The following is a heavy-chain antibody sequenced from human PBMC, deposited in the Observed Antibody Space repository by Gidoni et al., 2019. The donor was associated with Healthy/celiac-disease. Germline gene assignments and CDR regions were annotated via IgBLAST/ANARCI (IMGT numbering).Heavy chain of an antibody. V-gene: IGHV4-59*01. Sequence: QVQLQESGTGLVKPAETLSLTCTVPGGSISSYYWSWIRQPPGKGLEWIGYIYYRGSTNYNPSLKSRVTISVDTSKNQFSLKLSSVTAADTAVYYCARVPADYGDYVGGGSGYYYYMDVWGKGTTVTVSS. D-gene: IGHD4-17*01. CDR2: IYYRGST. CDR1: GGSISSYY. CDR3: ARVPADYGDYVGGGSGYYYYMDV. J-gene: IGHJ6*03.